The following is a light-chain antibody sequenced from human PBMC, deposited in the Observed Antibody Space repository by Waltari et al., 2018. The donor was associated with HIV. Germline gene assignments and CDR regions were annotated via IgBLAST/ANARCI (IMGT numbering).Light chain of an antibody. CDR1: NTAIGADKS. J-gene: IGLJ2*01. V-gene: IGLV2-14*01. CDR2: DDT. Sequence: QSALTQTASVSASPGQSITIPCTGLNTAIGADKSVPWYQQHPGKVPKLLSYDDTNRPAGVSVRFSGSKSVNTASLTISWLRPDDEADYYCGSSTNSNIVLFGGGTKLTVL. CDR3: GSSTNSNIVL.